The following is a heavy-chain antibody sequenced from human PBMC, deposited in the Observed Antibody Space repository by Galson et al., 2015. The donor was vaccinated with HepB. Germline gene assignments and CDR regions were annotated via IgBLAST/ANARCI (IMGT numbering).Heavy chain of an antibody. D-gene: IGHD3-9*01. CDR2: VYYSGST. J-gene: IGHJ6*02. Sequence: SETLSLTCTVSGGSISSYYWSWIRQPPGKGLEWIGYVYYSGSTNYNPSLKSRVTISVDTSKNQFSLKLSSVTAADTAVYYCARGERPRYFDWLSEYYYYYGMDVWGQGTTVTVSS. CDR1: GGSISSYY. V-gene: IGHV4-59*01. CDR3: ARGERPRYFDWLSEYYYYYGMDV.